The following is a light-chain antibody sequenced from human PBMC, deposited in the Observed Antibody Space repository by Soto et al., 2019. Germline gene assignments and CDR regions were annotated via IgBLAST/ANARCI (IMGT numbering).Light chain of an antibody. CDR3: QQRSNWPPWT. CDR1: QSGSSF. Sequence: DMVLTKSPATLSLSPGARATLTCRASQSGSSFLAWYQQKPGQAPRLLIYGASIRATGLPARFSGSGSGTDFTLTISSLEPEDFAVYYCQQRSNWPPWTFGQGTKVEIK. CDR2: GAS. V-gene: IGKV3-11*01. J-gene: IGKJ1*01.